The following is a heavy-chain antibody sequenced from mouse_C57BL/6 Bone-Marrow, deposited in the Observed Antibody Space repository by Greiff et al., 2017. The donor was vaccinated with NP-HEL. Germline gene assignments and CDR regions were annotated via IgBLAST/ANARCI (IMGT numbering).Heavy chain of an antibody. D-gene: IGHD2-5*01. J-gene: IGHJ2*01. CDR2: ISSGSSTI. V-gene: IGHV5-17*01. CDR1: GFTFSDYG. Sequence: EVMLVESGGGLVKPGGSLKLSCAASGFTFSDYGMHWVRQAPEKGLEWVAYISSGSSTIYYADTVKGRFTISRDNAKNTLFLQMTSLRSEDTAMYYCARKSKNYFDYWCQGTTLTVSS. CDR3: ARKSKNYFDY.